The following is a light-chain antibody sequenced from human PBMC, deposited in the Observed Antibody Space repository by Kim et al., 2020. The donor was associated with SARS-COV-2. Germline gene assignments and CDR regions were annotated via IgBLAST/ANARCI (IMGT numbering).Light chain of an antibody. CDR3: QQYNSSPPT. V-gene: IGKV3-15*01. Sequence: EIVLTQSPATLSVSPGERATLSCRASQSVSSNLAWYQQKPGQAPRLLIYDASTRATGIPARFSGSGSGTEFTLTISSLQSEDFAVYYCQQYNSSPPTFGQGTKLEI. CDR1: QSVSSN. J-gene: IGKJ2*01. CDR2: DAS.